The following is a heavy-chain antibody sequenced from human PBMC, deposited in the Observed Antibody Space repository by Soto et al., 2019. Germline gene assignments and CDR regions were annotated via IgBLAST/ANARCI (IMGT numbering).Heavy chain of an antibody. CDR2: INPSGGST. J-gene: IGHJ6*02. CDR1: GYTFTSYY. Sequence: ASVKVSCKASGYTFTSYYMHWVRQAPGQGLEWMGIINPSGGSTSYAQKFQGRVTMTRDTSTSTVYMELSSLRSEDTAVYYCARVGPYYYDSSGYSNYYYGMDVWGQGTTVTVSS. CDR3: ARVGPYYYDSSGYSNYYYGMDV. D-gene: IGHD3-22*01. V-gene: IGHV1-46*01.